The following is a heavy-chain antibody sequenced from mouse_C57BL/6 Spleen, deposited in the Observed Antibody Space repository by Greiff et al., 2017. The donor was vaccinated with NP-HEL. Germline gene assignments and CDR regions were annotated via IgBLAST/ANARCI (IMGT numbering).Heavy chain of an antibody. CDR3: ARWGYGYDGGDWYFDV. CDR2: INPNNGGT. Sequence: VQLQQSGPELVKPGASVKISCKASGYTFTDYYMNWVKQSHGKSLEWIGDINPNNGGTSYNQKFKGKATLTVDKSSSTAYMELRSLTSEDSAVYYCARWGYGYDGGDWYFDVWGTGTTVTVSS. D-gene: IGHD2-2*01. J-gene: IGHJ1*03. V-gene: IGHV1-26*01. CDR1: GYTFTDYY.